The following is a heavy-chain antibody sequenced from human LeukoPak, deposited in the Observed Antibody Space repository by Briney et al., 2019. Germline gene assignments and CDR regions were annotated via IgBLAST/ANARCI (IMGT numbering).Heavy chain of an antibody. CDR3: ARDWGVSARPGYMDV. Sequence: SETLSLTCAVYGGSFSGYYWSWIRQPPGKGLEWIGEINHSGSTKYNPSLKSRVTISVDTSKNQFSLRLSSVTAADTAVYYCARDWGVSARPGYMDVWGKGTTVTVSS. J-gene: IGHJ6*03. D-gene: IGHD6-6*01. CDR1: GGSFSGYY. CDR2: INHSGST. V-gene: IGHV4-34*01.